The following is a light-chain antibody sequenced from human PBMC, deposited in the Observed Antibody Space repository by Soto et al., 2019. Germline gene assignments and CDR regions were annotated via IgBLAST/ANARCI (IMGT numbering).Light chain of an antibody. J-gene: IGLJ2*01. CDR3: SSYTSSSTQV. V-gene: IGLV2-14*01. CDR1: SSDVGRYNY. CDR2: EVN. Sequence: QSALTQPASVSGSPGQSITISCTGTSSDVGRYNYVSWYQQHPGKAPQLMIYEVNNRPSGVSNRCSGSKSGNTASLTISGLQAEDEADYYCSSYTSSSTQVFGGGTKVTVL.